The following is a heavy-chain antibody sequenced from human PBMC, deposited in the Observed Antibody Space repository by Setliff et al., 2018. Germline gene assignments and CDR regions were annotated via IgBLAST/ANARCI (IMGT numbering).Heavy chain of an antibody. CDR1: GYSISSGYY. CDR2: IYRSGST. V-gene: IGHV4-38-2*02. Sequence: SETLSLTCAVSGYSISSGYYWGWIRQAPGKGLEWIASIYRSGSTYYNPSLKSRVTISVDTSKNQFPLKLSSVTAADTAVYYCARDPLTTTVRHAFDIWGQGTMVTVSS. J-gene: IGHJ3*02. CDR3: ARDPLTTTVRHAFDI. D-gene: IGHD4-4*01.